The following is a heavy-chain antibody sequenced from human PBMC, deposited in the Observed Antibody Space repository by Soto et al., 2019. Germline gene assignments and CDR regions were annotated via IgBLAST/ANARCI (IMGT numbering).Heavy chain of an antibody. CDR3: AADYNFWSGYSNYYYGMDV. V-gene: IGHV1-58*01. J-gene: IGHJ6*02. Sequence: GASVKVSCKASGFTFTSSAVQWVRQARGQRLEWIGWIVVGSGNTNYAQKFQERVTITRDMSTSTAYMELSSLRSEDTAVYYCAADYNFWSGYSNYYYGMDVWGQGTTVTVSS. CDR2: IVVGSGNT. D-gene: IGHD3-3*01. CDR1: GFTFTSSA.